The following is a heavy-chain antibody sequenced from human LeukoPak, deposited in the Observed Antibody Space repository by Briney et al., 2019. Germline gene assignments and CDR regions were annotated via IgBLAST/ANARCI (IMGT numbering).Heavy chain of an antibody. CDR2: MNPNSGNT. J-gene: IGHJ6*03. D-gene: IGHD1-26*01. CDR3: ARGRSGSYPHRYYYYYMDV. V-gene: IGHV1-8*03. CDR1: GYTFTSYD. Sequence: GASVKVSCKASGYTFTSYDINWVRQATGQGLEWMGWMNPNSGNTGYAQKFQGRVTITRNTSISTAYMELSSLRSEDTAVYYCARGRSGSYPHRYYYYYMDVWGKGTTVTVSS.